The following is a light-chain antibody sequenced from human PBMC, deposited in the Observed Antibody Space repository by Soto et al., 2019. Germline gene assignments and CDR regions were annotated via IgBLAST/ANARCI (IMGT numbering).Light chain of an antibody. CDR2: DSS. Sequence: EIVLTQSPATLCLSPGERATLTCRASQSIGLAIAWYQHKPGQAPRLLIFDSSQRATGIPARFRGSGSGTDFTLSISSLEPEDFAVYYCQQRTDRPPLTFGQGTKVEIK. CDR1: QSIGLA. CDR3: QQRTDRPPLT. J-gene: IGKJ1*01. V-gene: IGKV3-11*01.